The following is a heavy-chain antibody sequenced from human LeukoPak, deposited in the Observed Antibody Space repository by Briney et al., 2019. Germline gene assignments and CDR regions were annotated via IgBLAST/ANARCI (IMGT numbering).Heavy chain of an antibody. D-gene: IGHD3-10*01. CDR1: GFSFSGYS. CDR3: ARDSGYYGSGSYYWLDY. J-gene: IGHJ4*02. Sequence: PGGSLRLSCAASGFSFSGYSMNWVRQAPGKGLEWVSYISRSSSTIYYADSVKGRCTISRDNAKNSLYLQMNSLRAEDTAVYYCARDSGYYGSGSYYWLDYWGQGILVTVSS. CDR2: ISRSSSTI. V-gene: IGHV3-48*01.